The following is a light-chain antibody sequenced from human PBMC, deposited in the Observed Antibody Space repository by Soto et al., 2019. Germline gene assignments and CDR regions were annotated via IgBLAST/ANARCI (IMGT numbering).Light chain of an antibody. V-gene: IGKV1-39*01. Sequence: DIQMTQSPSTLSASVGARVTITCRASQTISSWLAWYQQKPGKAPKLLINVASTLQGGVPSRFSGSGSGTEFTLAISSLQPEDSATYYCQQSFSTPQTFGGGTKVDIK. J-gene: IGKJ4*01. CDR1: QTISSW. CDR3: QQSFSTPQT. CDR2: VAS.